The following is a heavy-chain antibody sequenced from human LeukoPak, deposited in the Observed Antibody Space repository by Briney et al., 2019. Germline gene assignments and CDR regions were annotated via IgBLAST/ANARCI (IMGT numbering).Heavy chain of an antibody. CDR2: IRPGGDGP. Sequence: ASVKVSCKASGNSLNNYHMHWVRQAPGQGLEWLGIIRPGGDGPSYAQKFEGRVTMTRDMSTSTVYMELSSLTSDDTAVYYCGRDPTYRNYFDSWGQGTLVTVSS. CDR1: GNSLNNYH. CDR3: GRDPTYRNYFDS. J-gene: IGHJ4*02. D-gene: IGHD1-1*01. V-gene: IGHV1-46*02.